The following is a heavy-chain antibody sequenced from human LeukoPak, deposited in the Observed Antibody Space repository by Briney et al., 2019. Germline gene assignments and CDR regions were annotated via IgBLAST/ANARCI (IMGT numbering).Heavy chain of an antibody. CDR2: INWNGGST. V-gene: IGHV3-20*04. D-gene: IGHD6-19*01. CDR1: GFTFDDYG. Sequence: GGSLRLSCAASGFTFDDYGMSWVRQAPGKGLEWVFGINWNGGSTGYADSVKGRFTISRDKAKNSLYLQMNSLRAEDTALYYCARALSIAVAGPYYYYMDVWGKGTTVTVSS. CDR3: ARALSIAVAGPYYYYMDV. J-gene: IGHJ6*03.